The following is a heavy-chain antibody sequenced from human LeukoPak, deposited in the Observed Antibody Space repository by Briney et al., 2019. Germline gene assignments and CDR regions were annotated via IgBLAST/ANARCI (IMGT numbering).Heavy chain of an antibody. D-gene: IGHD3-22*01. CDR3: ARPKTGYYYDISVYNDAFDI. Sequence: PGGSLRLSCAASGFTFSSYSMNWVRQAPGKGLEWVSYISSSSSTIYYADSVKGRFTISRDNAKNSLYLQMNSLRAEDTAVYYCARPKTGYYYDISVYNDAFDIWGQGTMVTVSS. J-gene: IGHJ3*02. CDR1: GFTFSSYS. V-gene: IGHV3-48*01. CDR2: ISSSSSTI.